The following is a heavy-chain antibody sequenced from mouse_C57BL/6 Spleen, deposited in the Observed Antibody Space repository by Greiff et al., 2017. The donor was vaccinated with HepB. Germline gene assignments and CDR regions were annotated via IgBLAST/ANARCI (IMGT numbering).Heavy chain of an antibody. V-gene: IGHV1-52*01. CDR1: GYTFTSYW. CDR2: IDPSDSET. Sequence: VQLQQPGAELVRPGSSVKLSCKASGYTFTSYWMHWVKQRPIQGLEWIGNIDPSDSETHYNQKFKDKATLTVDKSSSTAYMQLSSLTSEDSAVYYCARRGSYGLDYWGQGTTLTVSS. CDR3: ARRGSYGLDY. D-gene: IGHD1-1*01. J-gene: IGHJ2*01.